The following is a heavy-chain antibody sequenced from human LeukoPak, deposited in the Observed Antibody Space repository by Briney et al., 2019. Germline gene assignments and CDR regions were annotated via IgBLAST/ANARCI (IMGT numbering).Heavy chain of an antibody. CDR2: IYYTGSA. Sequence: SETLSLTCTVSGGSVSSDDYYWSWIRQVPGKGLEWIGYIYYTGSAYYNPSLQGRVSKSIDTSKNQFSLELRSVTAADTAVYYCASYKSVLPIAWGAFDIWGQGTMVTVSS. CDR1: GGSVSSDDYY. CDR3: ASYKSVLPIAWGAFDI. D-gene: IGHD3-16*01. V-gene: IGHV4-30-4*01. J-gene: IGHJ3*02.